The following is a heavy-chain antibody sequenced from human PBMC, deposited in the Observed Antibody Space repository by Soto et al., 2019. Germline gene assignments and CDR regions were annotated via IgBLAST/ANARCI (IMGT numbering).Heavy chain of an antibody. V-gene: IGHV3-23*01. CDR2: ISGSGGST. CDR1: GFTFSSYA. J-gene: IGHJ4*02. CDR3: AKITAYYYGSGSPFDY. D-gene: IGHD3-10*01. Sequence: EVQLLESGGGLVQPGGSLRLSCAASGFTFSSYAMSWVRQAPGKGLEWVSAISGSGGSTYYADSVKGRFTISRDNSKNXLYLQKNSLRAEDTAVYYCAKITAYYYGSGSPFDYWGQGTLVTVSS.